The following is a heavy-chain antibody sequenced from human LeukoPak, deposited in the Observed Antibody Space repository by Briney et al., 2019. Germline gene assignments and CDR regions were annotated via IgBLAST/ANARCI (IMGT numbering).Heavy chain of an antibody. CDR2: IRDSGSST. CDR3: AKYGPQDSGSSHFDY. V-gene: IGHV3-23*01. Sequence: GGSLRLSCAASGFTFSSYAMSWVRQAPGKGLEWVSAIRDSGSSTHYADSVKGRFTTSRDNSKNTLFLQMNSLRAEDTAIYYCAKYGPQDSGSSHFDYWGQGALVTASS. J-gene: IGHJ4*02. D-gene: IGHD1-26*01. CDR1: GFTFSSYA.